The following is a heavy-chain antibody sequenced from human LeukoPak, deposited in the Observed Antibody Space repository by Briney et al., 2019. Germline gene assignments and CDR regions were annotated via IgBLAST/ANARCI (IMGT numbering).Heavy chain of an antibody. CDR3: GAGGHLLDY. CDR2: INSDGSTT. CDR1: GFSLGTDW. D-gene: IGHD3-16*01. J-gene: IGHJ4*02. Sequence: GGSLRLSCAASGFSLGTDWMNWVRQAPGKGLVWVSRINSDGSTTTYADSVKGRFTISRDNAKNTLYLQMNSLRAEDTAVYYCGAGGHLLDYWGQGTLVTVSS. V-gene: IGHV3-74*01.